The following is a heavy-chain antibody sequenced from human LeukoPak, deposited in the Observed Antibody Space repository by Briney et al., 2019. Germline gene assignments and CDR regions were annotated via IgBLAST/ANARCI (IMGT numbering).Heavy chain of an antibody. CDR3: AREHSGSYFDY. CDR2: IHSGGST. Sequence: PGGSLRLSCAASGFTFSSYSMNWVRQAPGKGLEWVSVIHSGGSTYYADSVKGRFTISRDNSKNTLYLQMNSLRAEDTAVYYCAREHSGSYFDYWGQGTLVTVSS. CDR1: GFTFSSYS. V-gene: IGHV3-53*01. D-gene: IGHD1-26*01. J-gene: IGHJ4*02.